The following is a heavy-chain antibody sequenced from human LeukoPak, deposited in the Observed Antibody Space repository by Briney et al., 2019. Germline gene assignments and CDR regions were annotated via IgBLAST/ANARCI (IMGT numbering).Heavy chain of an antibody. CDR1: GLTFSTYV. CDR3: AKDFGSGYFSYYFDY. D-gene: IGHD3-22*01. J-gene: IGHJ4*02. CDR2: ISGSGGST. Sequence: PGRSLRLSCAASGLTFSTYVMTWVRQAPGKGLEWVSAISGSGGSTYYADSVKGRFTISRDNSKNTLYLQMNSLRAEDTAVYYCAKDFGSGYFSYYFDYWGQGTLVTVSP. V-gene: IGHV3-23*01.